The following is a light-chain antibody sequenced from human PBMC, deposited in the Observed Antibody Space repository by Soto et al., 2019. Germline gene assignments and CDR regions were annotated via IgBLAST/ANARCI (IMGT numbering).Light chain of an antibody. Sequence: QSVLTQPPSASGTPGQWVTIPCSGSSSNIGSNTVNWYQQFPGTAPKLLIYSNNQRPSGVPDRFSGSKSGTSGSLVISGLQSEDEADYYCAAWDDSLNGLYVFGTGTKVTVL. CDR2: SNN. V-gene: IGLV1-44*01. J-gene: IGLJ1*01. CDR1: SSNIGSNT. CDR3: AAWDDSLNGLYV.